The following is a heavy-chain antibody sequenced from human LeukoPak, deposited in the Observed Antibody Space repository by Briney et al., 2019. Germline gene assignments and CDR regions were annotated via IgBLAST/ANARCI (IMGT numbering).Heavy chain of an antibody. CDR2: IIPIFGTA. Sequence: GASVKVSCKASGGTFSNYAISWVRQVPGQGLEWMGGIIPIFGTANYAQKFQGRVTITADESTSTAYMELSSLRSEDTAVYYCARKIAAAPDAFDNWGQGTMVTVSS. D-gene: IGHD6-13*01. V-gene: IGHV1-69*13. J-gene: IGHJ3*02. CDR1: GGTFSNYA. CDR3: ARKIAAAPDAFDN.